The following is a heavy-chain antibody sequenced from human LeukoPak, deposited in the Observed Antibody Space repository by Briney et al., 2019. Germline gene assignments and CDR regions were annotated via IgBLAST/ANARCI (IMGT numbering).Heavy chain of an antibody. V-gene: IGHV3-33*01. CDR2: IWYDGSNK. CDR3: ARSRYCSSTSCYGFLDY. J-gene: IGHJ4*02. Sequence: PGRSLILSCAASGFTFSTYGMHWVRQAPGKGLQWVAVIWYDGSNKQYADSVKGRFTISRDNSKNTLYLQMNSLRAEATAVYYCARSRYCSSTSCYGFLDYWGQGTLVTVSS. D-gene: IGHD2-2*01. CDR1: GFTFSTYG.